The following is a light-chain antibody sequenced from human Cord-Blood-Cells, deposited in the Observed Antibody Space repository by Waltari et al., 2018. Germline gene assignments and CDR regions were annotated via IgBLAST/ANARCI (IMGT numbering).Light chain of an antibody. V-gene: IGKV1-8*01. CDR3: QQYYSYPYT. Sequence: AIRITQSPSSLSASTGDRVTITCRASQGISSYLAWYQQKPGQAPKLLIYAESTLQSGVPSRCSGSGSGTDFTLTISCLQSEDFATYYCQQYYSYPYTFGQGTKLEIK. J-gene: IGKJ2*01. CDR2: AES. CDR1: QGISSY.